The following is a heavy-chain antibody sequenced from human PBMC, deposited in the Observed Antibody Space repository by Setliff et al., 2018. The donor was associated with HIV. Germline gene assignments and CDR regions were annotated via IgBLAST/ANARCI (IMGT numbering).Heavy chain of an antibody. CDR2: IKWNGVVP. V-gene: IGHV3-20*04. CDR3: AKDSGRFRYGGRQFPFDG. Sequence: GGSLRLSCTASGFIFDDYDMNWVRQAPGKGLEWVSSIKWNGVVPGYADSVKGRFTVSRDNAKKSLFLQMNGLRVEDTALYYCAKDSGRFRYGGRQFPFDGWGEGTLVTVSS. CDR1: GFIFDDYD. D-gene: IGHD1-26*01. J-gene: IGHJ4*02.